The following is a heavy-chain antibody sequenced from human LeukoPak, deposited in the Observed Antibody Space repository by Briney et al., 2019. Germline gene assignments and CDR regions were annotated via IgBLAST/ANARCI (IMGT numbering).Heavy chain of an antibody. Sequence: ASVKVSCKVSGYTLTELSMHWVRQAPGKGLEWMGGFDPEDGETIYAQKFQGRVTMTEDTSTDTAYMDLSSLRSEDTAVYFCATDLLARSGYPIDYWGQGTLVTVSS. V-gene: IGHV1-24*01. J-gene: IGHJ4*02. D-gene: IGHD6-13*01. CDR1: GYTLTELS. CDR3: ATDLLARSGYPIDY. CDR2: FDPEDGET.